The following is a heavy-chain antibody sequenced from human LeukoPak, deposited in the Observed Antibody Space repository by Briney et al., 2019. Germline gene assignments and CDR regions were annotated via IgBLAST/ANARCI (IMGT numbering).Heavy chain of an antibody. CDR2: ISSNGGST. CDR3: VKSRVGATSYFDY. D-gene: IGHD1-26*01. J-gene: IGHJ4*02. V-gene: IGHV3-64D*06. Sequence: GGSLRLSCSASGFTFSSYAMHWVRQAPGKGLEYVSAISSNGGSTYYADSVKGGFTISRDNSKNTLYLQMSSLRAEGTAVYYCVKSRVGATSYFDYWGQGTLVTVSS. CDR1: GFTFSSYA.